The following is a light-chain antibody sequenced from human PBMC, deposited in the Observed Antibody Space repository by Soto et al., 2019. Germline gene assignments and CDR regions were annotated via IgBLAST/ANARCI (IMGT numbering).Light chain of an antibody. V-gene: IGKV1-5*01. CDR1: QSISSR. CDR3: QQYSTFAWT. J-gene: IGKJ1*01. Sequence: DIQMTQSPSTLSASVGDRVTITCRASQSISSRLAWYQQKPGKAPNLLMFDASSLQSGVPSRFSGSGSGTEFTLTLSSLQPDDFATYYCQQYSTFAWTFGRGTKVEIK. CDR2: DAS.